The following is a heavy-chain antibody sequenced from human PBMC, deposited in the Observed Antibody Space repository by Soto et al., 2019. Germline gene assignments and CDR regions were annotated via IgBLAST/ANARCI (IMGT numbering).Heavy chain of an antibody. V-gene: IGHV3-30-3*01. Sequence: GGSLRLSCAASGFTFSSYAMHWVRQAPGKGLEWVAVISYDGSNKYYADSVKGRFTISRDNSKNTLYLQMNSLRAEDTAVYYCARIVGATDYWGQGTLVTVSS. CDR2: ISYDGSNK. CDR1: GFTFSSYA. D-gene: IGHD1-26*01. CDR3: ARIVGATDY. J-gene: IGHJ4*02.